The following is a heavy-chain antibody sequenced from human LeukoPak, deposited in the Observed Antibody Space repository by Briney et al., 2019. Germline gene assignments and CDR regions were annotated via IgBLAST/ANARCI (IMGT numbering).Heavy chain of an antibody. D-gene: IGHD6-19*01. J-gene: IGHJ4*02. V-gene: IGHV3-9*01. CDR3: AEDPGAVAGTFYDY. CDR2: ISWNSGSI. Sequence: GGSPRLSCAASGFTFDDYAMHWVRQAPGKGLEWVSGISWNSGSIGYADSVKGRFTISRDNAKNSLYLQMNSLRAEDTALYYCAEDPGAVAGTFYDYWGQGTLVTVPS. CDR1: GFTFDDYA.